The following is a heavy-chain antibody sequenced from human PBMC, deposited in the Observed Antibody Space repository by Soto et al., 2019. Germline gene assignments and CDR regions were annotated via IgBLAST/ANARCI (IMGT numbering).Heavy chain of an antibody. V-gene: IGHV1-18*01. D-gene: IGHD5-12*01. CDR2: ISPYNGNT. J-gene: IGHJ3*02. Sequence: HVQLVQSGAEVKKPGASLKVSCKASGYTFISYGVSWVRQAPGQGLEWLGWISPYNGNTNYAQKSQGRINMTTDTSMSTVYMDLRSLRTDDTAVYYCARDQTKWLTDAFDIWGQGTMVVVSS. CDR3: ARDQTKWLTDAFDI. CDR1: GYTFISYG.